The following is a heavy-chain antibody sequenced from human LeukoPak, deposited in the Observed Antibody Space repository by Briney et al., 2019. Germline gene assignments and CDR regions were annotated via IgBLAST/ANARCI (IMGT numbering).Heavy chain of an antibody. CDR1: GFTFSTYW. V-gene: IGHV3-74*01. J-gene: IGHJ2*01. Sequence: GGSLRLSCAASGFTFSTYWMHWVRQAPGKGLVWVSLINTDGSRTSYADSVRGRFTISRDNAKNTLYLQVNSLRAEDTAVYYCARDQDDYGDYWYFDLWGRGTLVTVSS. CDR3: ARDQDDYGDYWYFDL. D-gene: IGHD4-17*01. CDR2: INTDGSRT.